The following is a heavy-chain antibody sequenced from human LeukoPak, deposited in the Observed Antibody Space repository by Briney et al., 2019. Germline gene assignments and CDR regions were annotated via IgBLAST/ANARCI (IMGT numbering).Heavy chain of an antibody. J-gene: IGHJ5*02. Sequence: ASVKASCKVSGYTLTELSMHWVRQAPGKGLEWMGGFDPEDGETIYAQKFQGRVTMTEDTSTDTAYMELSSLRSEDTAVYYCATGGAGRHIVVVANWFDPWGQGTLVTVSS. V-gene: IGHV1-24*01. CDR1: GYTLTELS. D-gene: IGHD2-21*01. CDR3: ATGGAGRHIVVVANWFDP. CDR2: FDPEDGET.